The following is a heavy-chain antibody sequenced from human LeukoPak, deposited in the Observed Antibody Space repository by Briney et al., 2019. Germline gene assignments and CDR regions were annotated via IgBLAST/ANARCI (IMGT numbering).Heavy chain of an antibody. CDR1: GFTFDDYA. Sequence: GRSLRLSCAASGFTFDDYAMHWVRQAPGKGLEGGSGISWNSGSIGYADSVKGRFTISRDNAKNSLYLQMNSLRAEDTALYYCARGIVVVPAAPNWFDPWGQGTLVTVSS. D-gene: IGHD2-2*01. CDR3: ARGIVVVPAAPNWFDP. J-gene: IGHJ5*02. V-gene: IGHV3-9*01. CDR2: ISWNSGSI.